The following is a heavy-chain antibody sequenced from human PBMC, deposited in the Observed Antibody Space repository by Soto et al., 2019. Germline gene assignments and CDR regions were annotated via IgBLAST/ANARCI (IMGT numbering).Heavy chain of an antibody. V-gene: IGHV4-59*01. Sequence: SETLSLTCTVSGGSISSYYWSWIRQPPGKGLEWIGYIYYSGSTNYNPSLKSRVTISVDTSKNQFSLKLSSVTAADTAVYYCAMTGEYTPDWFDPWGQGTLVTVSS. J-gene: IGHJ5*02. D-gene: IGHD3-16*01. CDR2: IYYSGST. CDR3: AMTGEYTPDWFDP. CDR1: GGSISSYY.